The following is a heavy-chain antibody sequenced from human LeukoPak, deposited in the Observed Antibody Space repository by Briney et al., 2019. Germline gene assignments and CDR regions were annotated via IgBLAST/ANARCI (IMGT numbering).Heavy chain of an antibody. Sequence: PGGSLRLSCAASGFNFSDYYISWLRQAPGKGLEWVSYISGSGYTIYYADSVKGRFTISRDNAKNSLYLQMTSLRAEDTAVYYCARDHNFHFDYWGQGTPVTVSS. J-gene: IGHJ4*02. V-gene: IGHV3-11*01. CDR1: GFNFSDYY. CDR2: ISGSGYTI. CDR3: ARDHNFHFDY.